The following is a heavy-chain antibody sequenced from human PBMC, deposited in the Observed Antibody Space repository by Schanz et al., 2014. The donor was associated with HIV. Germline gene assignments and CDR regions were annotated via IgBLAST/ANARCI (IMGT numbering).Heavy chain of an antibody. Sequence: VQLLESGGGLVQPGGSLRLSCTASGLAFSNHAMTWVRQAPGRGLEWLSAISVSGASTYYADSVKGRFTISRDNSKNTLYLQMNSLRVEDTAVYYCANEEVPNDYWGQGTLVTVSS. V-gene: IGHV3-23*01. CDR1: GLAFSNHA. CDR3: ANEEVPNDY. J-gene: IGHJ4*02. CDR2: ISVSGAST.